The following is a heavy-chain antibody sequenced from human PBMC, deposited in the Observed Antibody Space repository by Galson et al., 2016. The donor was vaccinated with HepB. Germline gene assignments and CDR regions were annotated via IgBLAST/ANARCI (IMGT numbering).Heavy chain of an antibody. CDR3: ARGDNPDYGDYASAYYYMDV. CDR2: IDQSGIT. D-gene: IGHD4-17*01. Sequence: SETLSLTCAVYGGSFSGYQWTWIRQSPGKGLEWIGEIDQSGITNYNPSLKSRVNLSVDTSKNQFSLKLSSVTAADTAVYYCARGDNPDYGDYASAYYYMDVWGKGTTVTVSS. J-gene: IGHJ6*03. V-gene: IGHV4-34*01. CDR1: GGSFSGYQ.